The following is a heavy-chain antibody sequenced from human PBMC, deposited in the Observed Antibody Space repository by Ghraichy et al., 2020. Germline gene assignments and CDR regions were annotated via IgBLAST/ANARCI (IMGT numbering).Heavy chain of an antibody. CDR2: MWYDGSNK. D-gene: IGHD3-10*01. CDR1: GFTFSRYA. Sequence: GGSLRLSCVASGFTFSRYAIHWVRQAPGKGLEWVAIMWYDGSNKYYADSVRGRFTISRDNSKNTLYLQLNRLTADDTAVYYCARGIAEASYGSGSYLDYWGPGTLVTVSS. CDR3: ARGIAEASYGSGSYLDY. V-gene: IGHV3-33*08. J-gene: IGHJ4*02.